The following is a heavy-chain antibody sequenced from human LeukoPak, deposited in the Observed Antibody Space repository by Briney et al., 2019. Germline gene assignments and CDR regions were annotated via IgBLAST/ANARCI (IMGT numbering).Heavy chain of an antibody. CDR1: GFTVSSSF. CDR2: LYSDGART. D-gene: IGHD3-10*01. Sequence: GGSLRLSCAASGFTVSSSFLSWVRQAPGKGLEWLSILYSDGARTQYADSAKGRFTISRDNSKDTLYLQMNGLRAEDTALYYCARLISGSYHLYFDDWGLGTLVTVSS. CDR3: ARLISGSYHLYFDD. J-gene: IGHJ4*02. V-gene: IGHV3-66*01.